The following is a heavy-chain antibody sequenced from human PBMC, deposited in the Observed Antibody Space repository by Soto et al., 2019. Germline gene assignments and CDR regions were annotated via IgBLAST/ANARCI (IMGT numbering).Heavy chain of an antibody. Sequence: GGTLRLSWSASGITVSNVWMTWIRQAPGKGLEWVGRIKSTADGSTKEYGTPVKYRFILSRDDSKNTVDLQMHAPRTEHTAFYYCATPRPGSHGYSFWGHGARVTVS. J-gene: IGHJ4*01. V-gene: IGHV3-15*01. D-gene: IGHD3-16*01. CDR2: IKSTADGSTK. CDR1: GITVSNVW. CDR3: ATPRPGSHGYSF.